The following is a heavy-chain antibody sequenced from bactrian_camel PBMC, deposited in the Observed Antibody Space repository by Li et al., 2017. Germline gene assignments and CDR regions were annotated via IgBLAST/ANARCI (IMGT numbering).Heavy chain of an antibody. D-gene: IGHD2*01. CDR3: AADPPPRNGGYCLVRISGESAFGV. CDR1: GYIRGNLC. Sequence: QVQLVESGGGSVQAGGSLRLSCAASGYIRGNLCMAWFRQAPGKGREGVAAIDVDGRQSYADSVKGRFTISRDNAKNILYLQMDSLKPDDTAMYYCAADPPPRNGGYCLVRISGESAFGVWGQGTQVTVS. V-gene: IGHV3S26*01. CDR2: IDVDGRQ. J-gene: IGHJ6*01.